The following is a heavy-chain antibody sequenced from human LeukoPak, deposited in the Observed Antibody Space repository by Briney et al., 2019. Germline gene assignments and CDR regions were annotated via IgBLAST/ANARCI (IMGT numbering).Heavy chain of an antibody. CDR1: GYTFTSYG. Sequence: ASVKVSCKASGYTFTSYGISWVRQAPGQGLEWMGWISAYNGNTNYAQKPQGRVTMTTDTSTSTAYMELRSLRSDDTAVYYCARDAYDSSGYYYYYYGMDVWGQGTTVTVSS. D-gene: IGHD3-22*01. J-gene: IGHJ6*02. V-gene: IGHV1-18*01. CDR2: ISAYNGNT. CDR3: ARDAYDSSGYYYYYYGMDV.